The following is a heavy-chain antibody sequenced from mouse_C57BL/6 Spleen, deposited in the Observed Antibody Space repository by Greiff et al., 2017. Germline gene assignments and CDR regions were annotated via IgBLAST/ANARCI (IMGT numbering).Heavy chain of an antibody. D-gene: IGHD2-4*01. J-gene: IGHJ4*01. Sequence: VQLQQSGPELVKPGASVKMSCKASGYTFTDYNMHWVKQSHGKSLEWIGYINPNNGGTSYKQTFQGKATVTVNKSSSTAYMELRSLTSEDTTVYYCARKGNDYGYYAMDYWGQGTSVTVSS. CDR3: ARKGNDYGYYAMDY. V-gene: IGHV1-22*01. CDR1: GYTFTDYN. CDR2: INPNNGGT.